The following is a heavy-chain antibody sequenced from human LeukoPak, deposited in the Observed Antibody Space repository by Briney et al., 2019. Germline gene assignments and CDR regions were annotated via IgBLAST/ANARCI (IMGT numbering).Heavy chain of an antibody. CDR1: GFTFTSSA. CDR3: AAGDCSSTSCYISYYYGMDV. Sequence: GTSVKVSCKASGFTFTSSAVLWVRQARGQRLEGIGWIVVCRGKTNYAQKFQERVTITRDMSTSTAYMELSSLRSEDTAVYYCAAGDCSSTSCYISYYYGMDVWGKGTTVTVSS. J-gene: IGHJ6*04. D-gene: IGHD2-2*02. CDR2: IVVCRGKT. V-gene: IGHV1-58*01.